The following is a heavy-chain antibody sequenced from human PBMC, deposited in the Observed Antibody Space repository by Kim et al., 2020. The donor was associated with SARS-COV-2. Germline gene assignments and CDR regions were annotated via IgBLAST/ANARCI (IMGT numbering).Heavy chain of an antibody. CDR3: ARDLYKYETSGYYFDY. CDR2: ITPYNADT. V-gene: IGHV1-18*01. D-gene: IGHD3-22*01. Sequence: ASVKVSCKASGYTFRSSGLTWVRQAPGQGLEWMGWITPYNADTNYAEKFQGRVTVTADTSSITAYMELRSLRSDDTAVYYCARDLYKYETSGYYFDYWGQGKLVTVSS. J-gene: IGHJ4*02. CDR1: GYTFRSSG.